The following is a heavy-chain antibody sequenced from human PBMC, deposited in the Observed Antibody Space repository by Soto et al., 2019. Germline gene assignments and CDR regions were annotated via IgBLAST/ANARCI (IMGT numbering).Heavy chain of an antibody. CDR1: GFTFSSYA. Sequence: GGSLRLSCAASGFTFSSYAMSWVRQAPGKGLEWVSAISGSGGSTYYADSVKGRFTISRDNSKNTLYLQMNSLRAEDTAVYYCAKDYYYGSGSYYAPTRAGYYGTDVWGQGTTVTVSS. V-gene: IGHV3-23*01. CDR3: AKDYYYGSGSYYAPTRAGYYGTDV. D-gene: IGHD3-10*01. CDR2: ISGSGGST. J-gene: IGHJ6*02.